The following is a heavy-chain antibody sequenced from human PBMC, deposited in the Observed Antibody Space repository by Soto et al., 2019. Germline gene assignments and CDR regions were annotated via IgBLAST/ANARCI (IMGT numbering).Heavy chain of an antibody. CDR2: IYYSGST. J-gene: IGHJ6*02. D-gene: IGHD3-10*01. CDR1: GGSISSYY. V-gene: IGHV4-59*01. CDR3: GRANGTGSYYHHYYYYGMDV. Sequence: SETLSLTCTVSGGSISSYYWSWVRQAPGKGLEWIGYIYYSGSTNYNAALKRRGTISVDTSENQFSLKLSSMTGADTAVYYCGRANGTGSYYHHYYYYGMDVWGQGTTVTVSS.